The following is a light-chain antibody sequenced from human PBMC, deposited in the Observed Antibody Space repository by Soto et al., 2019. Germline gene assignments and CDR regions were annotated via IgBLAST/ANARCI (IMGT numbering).Light chain of an antibody. CDR2: EVS. Sequence: QSALTQPPSVSGSPGQSVTISCTGTSSDVGYYNRVSWYQQPPGTAPKLMVFEVSNRPSGVPDRFSGSKSGNMASLTISGLQAEDEADYYCSSYTTSRTLVFGGGTKLTVL. J-gene: IGLJ2*01. CDR1: SSDVGYYNR. CDR3: SSYTTSRTLV. V-gene: IGLV2-18*02.